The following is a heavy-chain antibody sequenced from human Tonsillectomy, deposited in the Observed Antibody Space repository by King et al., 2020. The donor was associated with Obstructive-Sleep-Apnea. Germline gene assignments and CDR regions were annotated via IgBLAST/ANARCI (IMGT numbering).Heavy chain of an antibody. Sequence: VQLVESGGGLIQPGGSLRLSCAASGFTFTTYAMSWVRQAPGKGLEWVSSIRSSGASTDYADSVKGRFTISRDNSKNTLYLQMNTLRAEDTAVYYCAKDRSGYDNWYFDLWGRGTLVTVSS. CDR3: AKDRSGYDNWYFDL. D-gene: IGHD5-12*01. J-gene: IGHJ2*01. V-gene: IGHV3-23*04. CDR2: IRSSGAST. CDR1: GFTFTTYA.